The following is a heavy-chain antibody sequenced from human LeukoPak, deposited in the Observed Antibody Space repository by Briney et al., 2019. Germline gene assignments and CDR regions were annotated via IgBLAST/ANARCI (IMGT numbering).Heavy chain of an antibody. CDR3: ARVRHLRSPNDY. D-gene: IGHD3-3*02. CDR2: INPNSGGT. J-gene: IGHJ4*02. Sequence: GASVKVSCKASGYTFTSYYMHWVRQAPGQGLEWMGWINPNSGGTNYAQKFQGRVTMTRDTSISTAYMELSRLRSDDTAVYYCARVRHLRSPNDYWGQGTLVTVSS. CDR1: GYTFTSYY. V-gene: IGHV1-2*02.